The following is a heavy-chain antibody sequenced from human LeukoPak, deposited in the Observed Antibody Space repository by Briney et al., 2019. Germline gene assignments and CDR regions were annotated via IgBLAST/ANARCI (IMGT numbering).Heavy chain of an antibody. CDR1: GFTFSNAW. V-gene: IGHV3-15*01. CDR3: TPTMVRGGGV. Sequence: GGPLRLSCAASGFTFSNAWMNWVRQAPGKGPEWVGRIKSRTDGGTTDYAAPVKGRFTISRDDSKNMLYLQMNSLKTEDTAVYHCTPTMVRGGGVWGKGTTVTISS. D-gene: IGHD3-10*01. CDR2: IKSRTDGGTT. J-gene: IGHJ6*04.